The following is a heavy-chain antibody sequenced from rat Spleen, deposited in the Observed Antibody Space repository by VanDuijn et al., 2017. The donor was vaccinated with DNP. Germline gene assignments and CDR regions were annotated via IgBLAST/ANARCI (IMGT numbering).Heavy chain of an antibody. Sequence: EVQLVASGGGLVQPGRSLKLSCATSGFTFSGYYMAWVRQAPTRGLEWVAYISYEGRNTYSGAPVRGRFTISRDNAKSTLYLQMNSLRSEDTATYYCTREGLTGYYFDYWGQGVMVTVSS. V-gene: IGHV5-22*01. CDR2: ISYEGRNT. J-gene: IGHJ2*01. CDR1: GFTFSGYY. D-gene: IGHD5-1*01. CDR3: TREGLTGYYFDY.